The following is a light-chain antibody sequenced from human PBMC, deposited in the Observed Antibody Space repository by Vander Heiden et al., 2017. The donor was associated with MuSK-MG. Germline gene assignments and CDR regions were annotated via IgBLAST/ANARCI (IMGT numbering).Light chain of an antibody. CDR3: QQYDNRLT. J-gene: IGKJ4*01. Sequence: DIQMTQSTSSLSASVGDRVTSTCQASQDISNYLNWYQQKPGKAPKLLIYDASNLETGVPSRFSGSGSGTDFTFTISSLQPEDIATYYCQQYDNRLTFGGGTKVEIK. CDR1: QDISNY. CDR2: DAS. V-gene: IGKV1-33*01.